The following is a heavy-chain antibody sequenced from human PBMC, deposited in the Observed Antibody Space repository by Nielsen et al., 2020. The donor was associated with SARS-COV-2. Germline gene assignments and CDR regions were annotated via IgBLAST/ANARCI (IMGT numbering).Heavy chain of an antibody. CDR2: INPYSGGT. V-gene: IGHV1-2*06. CDR3: ARERGPYEYGLDV. J-gene: IGHJ6*02. D-gene: IGHD3-22*01. CDR1: GYTFTDYY. Sequence: ASVKVSCKASGYTFTDYYIHWVRQAPGQGLEWMGRINPYSGGTNYAQKFQGTVTMTRDESISTVYMELTSDDTAVYYCARERGPYEYGLDVWGQGTTVTVSS.